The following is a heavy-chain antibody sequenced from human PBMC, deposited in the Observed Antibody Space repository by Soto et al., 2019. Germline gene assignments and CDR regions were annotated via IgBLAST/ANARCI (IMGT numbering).Heavy chain of an antibody. Sequence: QVQLQESGPGLVKPSQTLSLTCTVSGDSLNSGGHYWGWIRQHPGKGLEWIGSIYYTGTTYYNPSLKSRVTISVDTSKNRFSLRLSSVTAADTAVYYCARAGDSSSWAYNWFDPWGQGTLVTVSS. V-gene: IGHV4-31*03. CDR3: ARAGDSSSWAYNWFDP. CDR2: IYYTGTT. J-gene: IGHJ5*02. D-gene: IGHD6-13*01. CDR1: GDSLNSGGHY.